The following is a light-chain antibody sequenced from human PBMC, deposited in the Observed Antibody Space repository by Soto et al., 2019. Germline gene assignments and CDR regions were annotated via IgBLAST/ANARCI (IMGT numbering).Light chain of an antibody. V-gene: IGKV3-20*01. J-gene: IGKJ1*01. CDR3: QQYSSSPVT. Sequence: IVMTQSPSTLSVSPGERATLSCRASQSVSSKLAWYQQRPGQAPRLLIYGASSRATGIPDRFSGSGSGTDFTLTISRLEPEDFAVYFCQQYSSSPVTFGQGTKVDIK. CDR2: GAS. CDR1: QSVSSK.